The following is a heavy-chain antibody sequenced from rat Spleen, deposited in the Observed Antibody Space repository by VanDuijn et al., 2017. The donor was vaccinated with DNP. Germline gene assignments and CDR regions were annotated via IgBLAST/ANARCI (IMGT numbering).Heavy chain of an antibody. D-gene: IGHD1-2*01. V-gene: IGHV2-27*01. J-gene: IGHJ2*01. Sequence: QVQLKESGPGLVQPSQTLSLTCTVSGFSLTNYHVIWVRQPPGKGLEWMGIIQSGGNTDYNSVLKSRLSISRDTPKSQVFLKMNSVQTEDTAIYFCARHYTYWGQGVMVTVSS. CDR3: ARHYTY. CDR2: IQSGGNT. CDR1: GFSLTNYH.